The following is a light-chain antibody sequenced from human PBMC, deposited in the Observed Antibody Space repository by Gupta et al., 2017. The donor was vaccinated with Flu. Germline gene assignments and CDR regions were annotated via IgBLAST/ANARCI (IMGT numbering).Light chain of an antibody. Sequence: SLSASVGDRVTITCRASQDIINNLAWFQQKPGKGPKSLIYAASSLQSGVPSKFSGSGSVSGTNFTLTISSLQPKDSATYFCQQYNSYPPTFGQGTRLEIQ. CDR2: AAS. J-gene: IGKJ5*01. CDR3: QQYNSYPPT. CDR1: QDIINN. V-gene: IGKV1-16*02.